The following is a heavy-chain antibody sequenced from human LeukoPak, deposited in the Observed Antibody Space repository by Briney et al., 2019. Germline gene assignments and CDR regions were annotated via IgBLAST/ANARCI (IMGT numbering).Heavy chain of an antibody. V-gene: IGHV3-21*04. CDR1: GFTFSSYS. D-gene: IGHD3-22*01. CDR2: ISSSSTYI. CDR3: VKGAGYYYDSRFDY. J-gene: IGHJ4*02. Sequence: GGSLRLSCAASGFTFSSYSMNWVRQAPGKGLEGVASISSSSTYIYYADSVKGRFTISRDNAKNCLYLQMNSLRAEATALYYCVKGAGYYYDSRFDYWGQGTLVTVSS.